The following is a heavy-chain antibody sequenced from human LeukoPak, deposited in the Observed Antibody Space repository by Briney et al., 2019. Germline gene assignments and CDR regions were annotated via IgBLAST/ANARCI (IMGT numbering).Heavy chain of an antibody. CDR2: ISGSGGST. CDR1: GVTFSSYA. D-gene: IGHD6-19*01. Sequence: GGSLRLSCAASGVTFSSYAMSWVRQAPGKGLEWVSAISGSGGSTYYADSVKGRFTISRDNSKNTLYLQMNSLRTEDTAVYYCARDAPYSGGCCAFDIWGQGTTVTVSS. CDR3: ARDAPYSGGCCAFDI. V-gene: IGHV3-23*01. J-gene: IGHJ3*02.